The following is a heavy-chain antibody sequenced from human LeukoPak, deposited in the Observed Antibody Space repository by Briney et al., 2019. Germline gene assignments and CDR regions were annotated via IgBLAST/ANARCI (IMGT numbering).Heavy chain of an antibody. CDR1: GFTFSSFG. CDR2: IRYDGSNK. Sequence: GGSLRLSCAASGFTFSSFGMHWVRQAPGKGLEWVAYIRYDGSNKKYAGSLEGRFTISRDNSKNALYLQIDSLRPEDTAVYYCAKKGGAAFYNWFDPWGQGTLVTVSS. CDR3: AKKGGAAFYNWFDP. J-gene: IGHJ5*02. D-gene: IGHD1-26*01. V-gene: IGHV3-30*02.